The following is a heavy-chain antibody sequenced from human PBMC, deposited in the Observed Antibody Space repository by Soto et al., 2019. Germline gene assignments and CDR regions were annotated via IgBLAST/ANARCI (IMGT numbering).Heavy chain of an antibody. CDR1: GGTFSNSA. D-gene: IGHD1-1*01. J-gene: IGHJ6*02. Sequence: QVQLEQSGAEVKKPGSSVKVSCKASGGTFSNSAISWVRQAPGQGLEWMGGIMPIFRTPEYAQKFQGRVTITADESTSTAYMELSGLRSDDTAVYYCARDKDRAQLGGNHYYILDVWGQGTTVTVSS. CDR2: IMPIFRTP. V-gene: IGHV1-69*12. CDR3: ARDKDRAQLGGNHYYILDV.